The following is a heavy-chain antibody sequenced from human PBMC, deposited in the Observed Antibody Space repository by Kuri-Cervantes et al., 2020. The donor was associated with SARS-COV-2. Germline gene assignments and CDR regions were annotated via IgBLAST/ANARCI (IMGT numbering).Heavy chain of an antibody. J-gene: IGHJ4*02. CDR1: GCTFTSYY. CDR2: ISAYNGNT. CDR3: ARVAKYGSGSYFDPYFDY. D-gene: IGHD3-10*01. Sequence: ASVKVSCKASGCTFTSYYMHWVRQAPGQGLEWMGWISAYNGNTNYAQKLQGRVTMTTDTSTSTAYMELRSLRSDDTAVYYCARVAKYGSGSYFDPYFDYWGQGTLVTVSS. V-gene: IGHV1-18*04.